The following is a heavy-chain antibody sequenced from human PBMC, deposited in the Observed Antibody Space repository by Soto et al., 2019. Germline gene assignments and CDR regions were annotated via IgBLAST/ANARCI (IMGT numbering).Heavy chain of an antibody. D-gene: IGHD3-16*02. CDR3: ARDQLYDYVWGSYPHFDY. Sequence: GASVKVSCKASGYTFTSYGISWVRQAPGQGLEWMGWISAYNGNTNYAQKLQGRVTMTTDTSTSTAYMELRSLRSDDTAVYYCARDQLYDYVWGSYPHFDYWGQGTLVTSPQ. V-gene: IGHV1-18*04. J-gene: IGHJ4*02. CDR2: ISAYNGNT. CDR1: GYTFTSYG.